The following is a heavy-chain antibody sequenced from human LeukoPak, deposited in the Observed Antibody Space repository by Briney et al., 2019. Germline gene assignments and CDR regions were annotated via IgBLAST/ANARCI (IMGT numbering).Heavy chain of an antibody. J-gene: IGHJ4*02. D-gene: IGHD3-10*01. CDR3: ARGIGSGNEGVYFDN. CDR1: GESFSGYY. CDR2: MNTSGST. Sequence: PSETLSLTCAVSGESFSGYYWSWIRPPPGKGLEWIGEMNTSGSTKYNPSLKSRVTTSVDMSKNQVSLKLTFVTAVDTAVYYCARGIGSGNEGVYFDNWDQGTLVTVSS. V-gene: IGHV4-34*01.